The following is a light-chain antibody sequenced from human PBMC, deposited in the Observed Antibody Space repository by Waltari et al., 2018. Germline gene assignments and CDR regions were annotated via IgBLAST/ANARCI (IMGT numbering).Light chain of an antibody. Sequence: VLTQSPGTLSLSPGERATLSCRASQSVIKYLAWYQQKPVQAPRLLISHASTRATGIPDRFSGSGSGTDFSLTISRLEPEDFAVYYCQKYDSLPATFGQGTRVEIK. CDR3: QKYDSLPAT. CDR1: QSVIKY. J-gene: IGKJ1*01. V-gene: IGKV3-20*01. CDR2: HAS.